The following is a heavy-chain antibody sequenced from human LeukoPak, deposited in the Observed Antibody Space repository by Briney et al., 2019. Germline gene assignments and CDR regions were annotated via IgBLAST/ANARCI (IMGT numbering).Heavy chain of an antibody. D-gene: IGHD5/OR15-5a*01. V-gene: IGHV3-23*01. CDR3: AKVRGPSGDGVYGLC. CDR2: ISGSGGST. Sequence: AGGSLRLSCAASGFTFSSYAMGWVRQAPGKGLEWVSAISGSGGSTYYADSVKGRFTISRDNSKNTLYLQMNSLRAEDTAVYYCAKVRGPSGDGVYGLCWGQGTLVTVSS. J-gene: IGHJ4*02. CDR1: GFTFSSYA.